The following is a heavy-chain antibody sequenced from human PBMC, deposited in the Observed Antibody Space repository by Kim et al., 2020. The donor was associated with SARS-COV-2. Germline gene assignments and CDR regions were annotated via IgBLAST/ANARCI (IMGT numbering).Heavy chain of an antibody. Sequence: SETLSLTCTVSGGSISSSSYYWGWIRQPPGKGLEWIGSIYYSGSTYYNPSLKSRVTISVDTSKNQFSLKLSSVTAADTAVYYCARGVVLLWFGTQRSNWFDPWGQGTLVTVSS. CDR3: ARGVVLLWFGTQRSNWFDP. D-gene: IGHD3-10*01. CDR2: IYYSGST. CDR1: GGSISSSSYY. V-gene: IGHV4-39*01. J-gene: IGHJ5*02.